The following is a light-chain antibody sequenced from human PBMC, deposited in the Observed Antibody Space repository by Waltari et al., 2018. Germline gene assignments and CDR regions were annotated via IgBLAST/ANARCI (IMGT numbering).Light chain of an antibody. Sequence: QSALTPPASVSGSPGQSITISCTGPSRYVGNYKSSSRYHQHPVKAPKLIIYAVSKRPSGVSDRFSGSKSGDMASLTISGLQPEDEAEYFCSSYAGSSKGVFGGGTKVTVL. J-gene: IGLJ2*01. V-gene: IGLV2-23*02. CDR3: SSYAGSSKGV. CDR2: AVS. CDR1: SRYVGNYKS.